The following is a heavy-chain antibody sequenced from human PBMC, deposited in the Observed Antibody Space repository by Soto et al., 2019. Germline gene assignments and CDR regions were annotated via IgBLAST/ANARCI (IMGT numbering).Heavy chain of an antibody. Sequence: EMQLVESGGGLVQPGGPLRLSCAASGFTFSSYSMNWVRQAPGKGLEWVSYISSSSSTIYYADSVKGRFTISRDNAKNSLYLQMNSLRAEDTAVYYCARHPERIAEIGWFDPWGQGTLVTVSS. CDR1: GFTFSSYS. V-gene: IGHV3-48*01. J-gene: IGHJ5*02. CDR2: ISSSSSTI. D-gene: IGHD6-13*01. CDR3: ARHPERIAEIGWFDP.